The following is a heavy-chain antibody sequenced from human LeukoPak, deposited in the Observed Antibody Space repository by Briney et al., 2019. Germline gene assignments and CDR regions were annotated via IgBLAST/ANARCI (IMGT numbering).Heavy chain of an antibody. CDR2: IYPGDSDT. Sequence: GESLKISCKGSGYSFTNYWIGWVRQMPGKGLEWMGIIYPGDSDTRYSPSFQGQVTISADKSIRTAYLQWSSLKASDTAIYYCAGIDSAMVRLRPFGPWGQGTLVTVSS. D-gene: IGHD5-18*01. V-gene: IGHV5-51*01. CDR1: GYSFTNYW. CDR3: AGIDSAMVRLRPFGP. J-gene: IGHJ5*02.